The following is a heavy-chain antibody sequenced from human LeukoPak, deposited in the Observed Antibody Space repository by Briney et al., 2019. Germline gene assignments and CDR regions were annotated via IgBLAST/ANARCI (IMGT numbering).Heavy chain of an antibody. CDR2: INPNSAGT. V-gene: IGHV1-2*02. Sequence: ASVKVSCKASGYTFTGYYMHWLRQAPGQGLEWMGWINPNSAGTKYAQKFQGRVTMTRDTSIRTAYMELSRLRSDDTAVYYCARADTGIAAPDYWGQGTLVTVSS. D-gene: IGHD6-6*01. CDR3: ARADTGIAAPDY. J-gene: IGHJ4*02. CDR1: GYTFTGYY.